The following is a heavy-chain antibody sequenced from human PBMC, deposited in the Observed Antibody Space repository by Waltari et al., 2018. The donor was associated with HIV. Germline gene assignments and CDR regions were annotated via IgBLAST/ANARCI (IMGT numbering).Heavy chain of an antibody. CDR2: IYPGDSDT. J-gene: IGHJ2*01. V-gene: IGHV5-51*01. D-gene: IGHD3-22*01. CDR3: ARVSDYMFDGSGTVGNFDL. Sequence: QLVQSGAEVKKPGKALKNSCKGYGYSFTTDWIAWVRQLTGKGREWMGIIYPGDSDTIYRPSFQGKVTMSVARSINTAYVQWSSLKASDSAMYFCARVSDYMFDGSGTVGNFDLWGRGTLLIVSS. CDR1: GYSFTTDW.